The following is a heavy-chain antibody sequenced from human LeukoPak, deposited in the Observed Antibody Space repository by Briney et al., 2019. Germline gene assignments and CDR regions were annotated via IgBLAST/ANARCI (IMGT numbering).Heavy chain of an antibody. Sequence: ASVKVSCKASGGTFSSYAICWVRQAPGHGLEWMGGIIPIFGTANYAQKFQGRVTITTDESTCTAYMELSSLRSEDTAVYYCARASLDGGSYYFDYWGQGTLVTVSS. CDR3: ARASLDGGSYYFDY. D-gene: IGHD1-26*01. CDR1: GGTFSSYA. J-gene: IGHJ4*02. V-gene: IGHV1-69*05. CDR2: IIPIFGTA.